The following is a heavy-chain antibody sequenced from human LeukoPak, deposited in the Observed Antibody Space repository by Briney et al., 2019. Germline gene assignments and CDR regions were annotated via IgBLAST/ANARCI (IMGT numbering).Heavy chain of an antibody. CDR3: ARHSEDYGGPPLSTGYYYYMDV. V-gene: IGHV5-51*01. CDR2: IYPGDSDT. J-gene: IGHJ6*03. D-gene: IGHD4-23*01. Sequence: GESLKISCKGSGYSFTSYWIGWVRQMPGKGLEWMGIIYPGDSDTRYSPSFQGQVTISADKSISTAYLQWSSLKASDTAMYYCARHSEDYGGPPLSTGYYYYMDVWGKGTTVTVSS. CDR1: GYSFTSYW.